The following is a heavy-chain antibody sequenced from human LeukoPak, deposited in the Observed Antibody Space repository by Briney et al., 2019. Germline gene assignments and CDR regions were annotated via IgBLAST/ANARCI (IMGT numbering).Heavy chain of an antibody. J-gene: IGHJ4*02. V-gene: IGHV4-59*01. CDR3: ARTGSTVTMLYPFDH. Sequence: SETLSLTCTVSSGSISSYYWSWIRQPPGKRLEWIGYIYYSGSTNYNPSLKSRVTMSVDTSKNQFSLKLSSVTAADTAVYYCARTGSTVTMLYPFDHWGQGTLVTVSS. CDR2: IYYSGST. D-gene: IGHD4-17*01. CDR1: SGSISSYY.